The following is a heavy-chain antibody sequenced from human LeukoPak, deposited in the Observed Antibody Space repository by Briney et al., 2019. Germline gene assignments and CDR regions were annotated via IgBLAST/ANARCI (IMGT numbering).Heavy chain of an antibody. J-gene: IGHJ5*02. CDR3: SGLWFGELLYNWFDP. CDR1: GGSISSSSYY. CDR2: IYYSGST. V-gene: IGHV4-39*07. D-gene: IGHD3-10*01. Sequence: SETLSLTCTVSGGSISSSSYYWGWIRQPPGKGLEWIGSIYYSGSTYYNPSLKSRVTISVDTSKNQFSLKLSSVTAADTAVYYCSGLWFGELLYNWFDPWGQGTLVTVSS.